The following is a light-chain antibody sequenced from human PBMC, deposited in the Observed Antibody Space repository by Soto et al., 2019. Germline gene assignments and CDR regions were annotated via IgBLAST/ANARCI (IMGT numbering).Light chain of an antibody. Sequence: QTVVTQEPSFSVSPGGTVTLTCGLSSGSVSTSYFPSWYQQTPGQPPRTLIYSTNTRSSGVPDRFPGSILANKAALTITGAQADDESDYYCLLYMGDGIWVFGGGTKLTVL. J-gene: IGLJ2*01. CDR2: STN. CDR3: LLYMGDGIWV. V-gene: IGLV8-61*01. CDR1: SGSVSTSYF.